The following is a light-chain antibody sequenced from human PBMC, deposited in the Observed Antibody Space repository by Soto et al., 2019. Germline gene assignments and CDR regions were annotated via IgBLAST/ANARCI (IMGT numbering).Light chain of an antibody. J-gene: IGLJ2*01. Sequence: QSVLTQPPSVSGAPGQRVNISCTGSNSNIGAGFGVQWYQQFPRTAPRLLIYSNTNRPSGVPDRFSASKSGTSASLAITGLRAEDEADYYCQSFDINVLALIFGVGTKLTVL. V-gene: IGLV1-40*01. CDR1: NSNIGAGFG. CDR3: QSFDINVLALI. CDR2: SNT.